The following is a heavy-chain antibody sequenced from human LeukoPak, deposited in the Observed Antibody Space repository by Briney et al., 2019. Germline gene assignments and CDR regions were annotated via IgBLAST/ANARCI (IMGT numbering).Heavy chain of an antibody. CDR2: FDREDGET. J-gene: IGHJ4*02. V-gene: IGHV1-24*01. CDR1: GYTLTEIS. CDR3: AKVGYSYGAFDY. D-gene: IGHD5-18*01. Sequence: EASVKVSCKVSGYTLTEISLHWVRQAPGKGLEWMGGFDREDGETMYAQKFQGRVTMTEDTSTDTAYMELSSLRSEDTAVYYCAKVGYSYGAFDYWGQGTLVTVSS.